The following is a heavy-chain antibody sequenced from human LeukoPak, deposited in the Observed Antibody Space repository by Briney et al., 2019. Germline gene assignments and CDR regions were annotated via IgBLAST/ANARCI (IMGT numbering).Heavy chain of an antibody. V-gene: IGHV4-4*07. D-gene: IGHD1-26*01. J-gene: IGHJ3*02. CDR1: GGSISSYY. CDR3: ARDRSGSYYGYAFDI. CDR2: IYTSGST. Sequence: SETLSLTCTVSGGSISSYYWSWIRQPAGKGLEWIWRIYTSGSTNYNPSLKSRVTMSVDTSKNQFSLKLSSVTAADTAVYYCARDRSGSYYGYAFDIWGQGTMVTVSS.